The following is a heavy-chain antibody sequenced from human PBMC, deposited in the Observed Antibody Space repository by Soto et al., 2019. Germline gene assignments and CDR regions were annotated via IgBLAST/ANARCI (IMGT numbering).Heavy chain of an antibody. CDR3: ARQPRSLNHMDV. CDR1: GGSINNYY. D-gene: IGHD3-9*01. V-gene: IGHV4-59*08. Sequence: PSETLSLTCTVSGGSINNYYWNWVRQPPGRGLQWIGFMYFSGTTNYNPSLKSRITMSVDTSKNQFFLKLTSVSAAVTAVYYCARQPRSLNHMDVWGKGTTVTVSS. CDR2: MYFSGTT. J-gene: IGHJ6*03.